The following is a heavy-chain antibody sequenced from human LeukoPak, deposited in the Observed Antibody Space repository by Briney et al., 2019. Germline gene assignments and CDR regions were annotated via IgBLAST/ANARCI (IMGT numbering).Heavy chain of an antibody. Sequence: PGGSLRLSCAASGFTFSSYGMHWVRQAPGKGLEWVAVIWNDGSNKYYADSVKGRFTISRDNSKNTLYLQMNSLRAEDTALYYCARSGVIAATPAFYYYNGMDVWGQGTTVTVSS. CDR3: ARSGVIAATPAFYYYNGMDV. CDR2: IWNDGSNK. D-gene: IGHD2-15*01. CDR1: GFTFSSYG. J-gene: IGHJ6*02. V-gene: IGHV3-33*01.